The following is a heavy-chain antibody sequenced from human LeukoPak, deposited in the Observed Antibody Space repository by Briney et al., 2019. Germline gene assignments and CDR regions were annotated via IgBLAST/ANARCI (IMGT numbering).Heavy chain of an antibody. D-gene: IGHD1-26*01. CDR2: TSYSEGT. CDR1: GGSVSRGGYY. CDR3: ATADWESFYFDS. V-gene: IGHV4-31*03. Sequence: PSETLSLTCTVSGGSVSRGGYYWNWIRQHPGKSLEWIGFTSYSEGTYYNPSLMSRITISVDISQNQFSLKMRDVTAADTAVYFCATADWESFYFDSWGQGALVAVSS. J-gene: IGHJ4*02.